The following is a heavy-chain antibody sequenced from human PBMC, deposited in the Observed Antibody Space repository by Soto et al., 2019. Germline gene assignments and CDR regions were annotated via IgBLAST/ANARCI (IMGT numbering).Heavy chain of an antibody. V-gene: IGHV1-18*01. D-gene: IGHD3-16*02. J-gene: IGHJ4*02. CDR2: ISAYNGNT. Sequence: QVQLVQSGAEVKKPGASVKVSCKASGYTFTTYGISWMRQAPGQGLEWMGWISAYNGNTNYAHKLQGRVTMTTDTSTSTAYMELRSLRSDDTAVYYCARDSVITFGGVIPRKVFDYWGQGTLVTVSS. CDR3: ARDSVITFGGVIPRKVFDY. CDR1: GYTFTTYG.